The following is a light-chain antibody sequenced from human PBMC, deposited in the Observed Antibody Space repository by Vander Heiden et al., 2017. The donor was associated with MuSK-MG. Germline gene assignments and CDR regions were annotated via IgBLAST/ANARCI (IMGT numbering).Light chain of an antibody. CDR2: AVS. CDR1: QDINNY. J-gene: IGKJ2*01. V-gene: IGKV1-39*01. CDR3: LQSDSPPYT. Sequence: DIQVTQPPSFLAASIGDRVTITCRASQDINNYFKWYQQRPGQAPKFLIYAVSTLQSGVPSRFSGRGPATAFTLTISMLQRQAFATNYSLQSDSPPYTLGPGTKLEI.